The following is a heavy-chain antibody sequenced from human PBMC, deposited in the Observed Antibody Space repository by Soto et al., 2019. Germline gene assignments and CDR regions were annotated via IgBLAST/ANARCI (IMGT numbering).Heavy chain of an antibody. V-gene: IGHV3-49*03. J-gene: IGHJ4*02. CDR1: GFTFIDYT. Sequence: GGSLRLSCTTSGFTFIDYTMIWFRQAPGKGLEWVGFIRSKPYGGTTEHAASVKGRFAISRDDSKSIAYLQMNSLKAEDTAVYYCTRDGRYSGYPPPAFWGPGTLVTVSS. CDR3: TRDGRYSGYPPPAF. D-gene: IGHD5-12*01. CDR2: IRSKPYGGTT.